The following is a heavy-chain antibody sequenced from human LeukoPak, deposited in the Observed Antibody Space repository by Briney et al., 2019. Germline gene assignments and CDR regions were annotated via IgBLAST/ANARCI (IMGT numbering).Heavy chain of an antibody. Sequence: GGSLRLSCAASGFTFSSYAMSWVRQAPGKGLEWVSTISGRGSSTYYVDSVKGRFTISRDNSKNTLYLQMNSLRAEDTAVYYCAKDLRTDIVLMVYAYWGQGTLVTVSS. V-gene: IGHV3-23*01. J-gene: IGHJ4*02. D-gene: IGHD2-8*01. CDR3: AKDLRTDIVLMVYAY. CDR1: GFTFSSYA. CDR2: ISGRGSST.